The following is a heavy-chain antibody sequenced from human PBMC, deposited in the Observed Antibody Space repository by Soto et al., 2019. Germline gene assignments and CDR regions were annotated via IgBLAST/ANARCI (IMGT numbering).Heavy chain of an antibody. CDR3: ARSQGCSSTRCYLYAFDI. V-gene: IGHV3-66*01. Sequence: EVQLVESGGGLVQPGGSLRLSCAASGFTVSSNYMSWVRQAPGKGLEWVSVIYSGGSTYYADSVKGRFTISRDNSKNTLYLQMNSLRAEDTAVYYCARSQGCSSTRCYLYAFDIWGQGTMVTVSS. CDR2: IYSGGST. J-gene: IGHJ3*02. D-gene: IGHD2-2*01. CDR1: GFTVSSNY.